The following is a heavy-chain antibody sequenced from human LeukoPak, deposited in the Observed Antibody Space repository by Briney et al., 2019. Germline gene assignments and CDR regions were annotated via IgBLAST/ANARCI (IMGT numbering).Heavy chain of an antibody. CDR2: IYYSGST. Sequence: SETLSLTCTVSGGSISSGDYYWSWIRQPPGKGLEWIGSIYYSGSTYYNPSLKSRVTISVDTSKNQFSLKLSSVTAADTAVYYCARGDYGDYNWFDPWGQGTLVTVSS. J-gene: IGHJ5*02. D-gene: IGHD4-17*01. CDR3: ARGDYGDYNWFDP. V-gene: IGHV4-39*01. CDR1: GGSISSGDYY.